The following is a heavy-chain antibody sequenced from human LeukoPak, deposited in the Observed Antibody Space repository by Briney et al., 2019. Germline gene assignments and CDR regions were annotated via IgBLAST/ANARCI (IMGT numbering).Heavy chain of an antibody. J-gene: IGHJ4*02. CDR3: ARDRGGYYDSSGYYYPASGDY. CDR2: VSAYNGNT. D-gene: IGHD3-22*01. V-gene: IGHV1-18*01. Sequence: GASVKVSCKASGYTFTSYGISWVRQAPGQGLEWMGWVSAYNGNTNYAQKLQGRVTITTDTSTSTAYMELRSLRSDDTAVYYCARDRGGYYDSSGYYYPASGDYWGQGTLVTVSS. CDR1: GYTFTSYG.